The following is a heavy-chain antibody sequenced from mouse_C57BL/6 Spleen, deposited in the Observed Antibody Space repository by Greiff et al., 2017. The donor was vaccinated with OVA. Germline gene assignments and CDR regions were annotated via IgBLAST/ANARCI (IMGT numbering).Heavy chain of an antibody. D-gene: IGHD2-1*01. J-gene: IGHJ4*01. CDR3: ARSIYYGNYGYAMDY. CDR2: IYWDDDK. CDR1: GFSLSTSGMG. Sequence: QVTLKVCGPGILQSSQTLSLTCSFSGFSLSTSGMGVSWIRQPSGKGLEWLAHIYWDDDKRYNPSLKSRLTISKDTSRNQVFLKITSVDTADTATYYCARSIYYGNYGYAMDYWGQGTSVTVSS. V-gene: IGHV8-12*01.